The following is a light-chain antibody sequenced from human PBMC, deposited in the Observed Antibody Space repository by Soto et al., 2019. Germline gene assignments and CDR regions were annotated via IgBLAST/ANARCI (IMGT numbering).Light chain of an antibody. CDR3: QQYASYPWT. Sequence: DIQMTQSPSTLSASVGDRVTISCRASQSISSWLAWYQQKPGKAPKLLIYKQSTLESGVPSNFSGSGSGTEFTLTISSLQPEDFVTYYFQQYASYPWTFGQGTKVDVK. V-gene: IGKV1-5*03. CDR2: KQS. CDR1: QSISSW. J-gene: IGKJ1*01.